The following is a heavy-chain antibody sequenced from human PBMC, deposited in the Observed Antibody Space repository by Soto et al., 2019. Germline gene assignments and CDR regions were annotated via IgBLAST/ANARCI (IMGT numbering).Heavy chain of an antibody. J-gene: IGHJ6*02. CDR3: TRGNYYGMDV. CDR1: GFTFSNYF. V-gene: IGHV3-74*01. CDR2: INSDGSTT. Sequence: PGGSLRLSCAASGFTFSNYFMHWVRQAPGKGLVWVSRINSDGSTTRYADSVKGRFTISRDNAKNTLYLQMNSLRAEDTAVYYCTRGNYYGMDVWGQGTTVTVSS.